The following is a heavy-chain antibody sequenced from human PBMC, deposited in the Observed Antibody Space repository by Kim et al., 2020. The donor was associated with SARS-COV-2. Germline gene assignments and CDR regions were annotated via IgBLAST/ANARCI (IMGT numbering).Heavy chain of an antibody. D-gene: IGHD1-26*01. J-gene: IGHJ5*02. CDR2: ISPYNGVT. CDR3: ARAVTTDVWDRFFDP. Sequence: ASVKVSCKASGYTFTNYGVSWVRQAPGQGLEWMGWISPYNGVTNYAQNFQGRVTMTTDTSTTTAYMELKSLRSDDTAVYYCARAVTTDVWDRFFDPWGQGTLVTVSS. V-gene: IGHV1-18*01. CDR1: GYTFTNYG.